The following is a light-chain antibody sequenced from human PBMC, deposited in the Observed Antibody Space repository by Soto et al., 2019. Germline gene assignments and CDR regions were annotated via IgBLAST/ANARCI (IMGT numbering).Light chain of an antibody. CDR3: QQYDKWPQT. J-gene: IGKJ1*01. CDR2: GAS. CDR1: QSVSSK. V-gene: IGKV3-15*01. Sequence: TLSWSPGASATLSVKASQSVSSKLAWYQQKPGQAPRLLIYGASTRATGIPARFSGSGSGTEFTLSISSLQSEDFALYYCQQYDKWPQTFGQGTKVDIK.